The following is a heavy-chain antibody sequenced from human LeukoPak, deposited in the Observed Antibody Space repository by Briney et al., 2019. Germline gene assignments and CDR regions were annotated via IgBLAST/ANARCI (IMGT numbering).Heavy chain of an antibody. J-gene: IGHJ5*02. V-gene: IGHV4-59*01. Sequence: SETLSLTCTVSGGSISSYYWSWTRQPPGKGLEWIGYIYYSGSTNYNPSLKSRVTISVDTSKNQFSLKLSSVTAADTAVYYCARARPEDWFDPWGQGTLVTVSS. CDR1: GGSISSYY. CDR2: IYYSGST. CDR3: ARARPEDWFDP.